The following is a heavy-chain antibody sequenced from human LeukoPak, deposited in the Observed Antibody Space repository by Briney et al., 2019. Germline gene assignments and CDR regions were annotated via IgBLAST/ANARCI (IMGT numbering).Heavy chain of an antibody. D-gene: IGHD3-22*01. CDR3: AKDFPHYYEVPHGMDV. Sequence: PGGSLRLSCAASGFTFSSYWMSWVRQAPGKGLEWVANIKQDGSEKYYVDSAEGRFTISRDDAKNSLYLQMNGLRVEDTAIYYCAKDFPHYYEVPHGMDVWGQGTTVTV. CDR2: IKQDGSEK. CDR1: GFTFSSYW. V-gene: IGHV3-7*01. J-gene: IGHJ6*02.